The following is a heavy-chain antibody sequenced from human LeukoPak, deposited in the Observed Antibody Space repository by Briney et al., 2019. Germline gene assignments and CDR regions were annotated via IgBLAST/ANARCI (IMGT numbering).Heavy chain of an antibody. CDR1: GGSLSSYY. CDR2: IYYSGST. CDR3: AGMYYYDSSGWYYYMDV. Sequence: SETLSLTCTVSGGSLSSYYWSWIRQPPGKGLEWIGYIYYSGSTNYNPSLKSRVTISVDTSKNQFSLKLSSVTAADTAVYYCAGMYYYDSSGWYYYMDVWGKGTTVTVSS. J-gene: IGHJ6*03. D-gene: IGHD3-22*01. V-gene: IGHV4-59*01.